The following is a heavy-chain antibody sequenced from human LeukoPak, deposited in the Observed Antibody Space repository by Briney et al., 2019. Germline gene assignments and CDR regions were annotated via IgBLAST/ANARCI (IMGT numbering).Heavy chain of an antibody. J-gene: IGHJ4*02. V-gene: IGHV3-74*01. D-gene: IGHD4-17*01. CDR1: GFTFSTYW. Sequence: GGSLRLSCAASGFTFSTYWMHWVRQAPGKGLVWVSRFNSDSRSAYYADSVKGRFTISRDNAKNTLYLQMNSLRAKDTAVYYCARGRYYLDSWGQETLVTVSS. CDR3: ARGRYYLDS. CDR2: FNSDSRSA.